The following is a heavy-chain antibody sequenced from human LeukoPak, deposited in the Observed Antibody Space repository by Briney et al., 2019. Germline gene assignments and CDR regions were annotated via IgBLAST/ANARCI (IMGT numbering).Heavy chain of an antibody. J-gene: IGHJ4*02. CDR2: IKQDGSEK. V-gene: IGHV3-7*01. Sequence: GRSLRLSCAASGFTFSTYWMSWVRQAPGKGLEWVANIKQDGSEKYYVDSVEGRFTISRDNAKNSLYLQMNSLRAEDTAMYYCARDSAGNDYWGQGTLVTVSS. CDR1: GFTFSTYW. D-gene: IGHD6-13*01. CDR3: ARDSAGNDY.